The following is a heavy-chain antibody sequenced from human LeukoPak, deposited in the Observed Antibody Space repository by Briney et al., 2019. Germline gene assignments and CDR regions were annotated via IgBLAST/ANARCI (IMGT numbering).Heavy chain of an antibody. D-gene: IGHD4-17*01. CDR3: ARDQEQLVPYGDYSAFDY. CDR1: GYTFTSYG. Sequence: GASVKVSCKASGYTFTSYGISWVRQAPGQGLEWMGWISAYNGNTNYAQKLQGRVTMTTDTSTSTAYMELRSLRSDDTAVYYCARDQEQLVPYGDYSAFDYWGQGTLVTVSS. CDR2: ISAYNGNT. V-gene: IGHV1-18*01. J-gene: IGHJ4*02.